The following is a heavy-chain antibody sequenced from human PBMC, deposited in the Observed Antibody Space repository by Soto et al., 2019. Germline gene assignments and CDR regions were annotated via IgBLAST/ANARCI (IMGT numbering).Heavy chain of an antibody. CDR2: INPNSGGT. CDR3: ARVAGYCSGGSCYKNYYYFDY. V-gene: IGHV1-2*04. J-gene: IGHJ4*02. Sequence: VKVSCKASGYTFTGYYMHWVRQAPGQGLEWMGWINPNSGGTNYAQKFQGWVTMTRDTSISTAYMELSRLRSDDTAVYYCARVAGYCSGGSCYKNYYYFDYWGQGTLITVSS. CDR1: GYTFTGYY. D-gene: IGHD2-15*01.